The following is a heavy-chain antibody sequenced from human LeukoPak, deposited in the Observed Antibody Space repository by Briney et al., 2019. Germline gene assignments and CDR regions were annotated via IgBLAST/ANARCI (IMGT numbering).Heavy chain of an antibody. Sequence: PSGTLSLTCAVSGGSISSSNWWSWVRQPPGKGLEWIGEIYHSGSTNYNPSLKSRVTISVDKSKNQFSLKLSSVTAADTAVYYCARAHPTSCQYGDYVCYYYYYGMDVWGQGTTVTVSS. J-gene: IGHJ6*02. D-gene: IGHD4-17*01. CDR1: GGSISSSNW. V-gene: IGHV4-4*02. CDR3: ARAHPTSCQYGDYVCYYYYYGMDV. CDR2: IYHSGST.